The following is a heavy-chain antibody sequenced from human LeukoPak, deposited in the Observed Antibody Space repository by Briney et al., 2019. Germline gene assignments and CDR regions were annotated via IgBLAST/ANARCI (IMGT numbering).Heavy chain of an antibody. V-gene: IGHV4-59*08. Sequence: SETLSLTCTVSGGSISSYYWSWIRQPPGKGLEWIGYIYYSGSTNYNPSLKGRVTISVDTSKNQFSLKLSSVTAADTAVYYCARTNYRAPLDYWGQGTLVTVSS. CDR2: IYYSGST. J-gene: IGHJ4*02. CDR3: ARTNYRAPLDY. CDR1: GGSISSYY. D-gene: IGHD5-24*01.